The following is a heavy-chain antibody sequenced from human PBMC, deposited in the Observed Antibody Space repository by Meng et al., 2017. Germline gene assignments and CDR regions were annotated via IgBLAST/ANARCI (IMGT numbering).Heavy chain of an antibody. CDR2: IIPIFGTA. CDR1: GGTFSSYA. V-gene: IGHV1-69*06. CDR3: ARIRYSYGLYYFDY. Sequence: SVKDSCKASGGTFSSYAISWVRQAPGQGLEWMGGIIPIFGTANYAQKFQGRVTITADKSTSTAYMELSSLRSEDTAVYYCARIRYSYGLYYFDYWGQGTLVTVSS. J-gene: IGHJ4*02. D-gene: IGHD5-18*01.